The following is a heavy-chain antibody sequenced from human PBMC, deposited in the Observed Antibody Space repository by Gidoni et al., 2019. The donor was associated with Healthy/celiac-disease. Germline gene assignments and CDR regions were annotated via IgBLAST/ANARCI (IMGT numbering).Heavy chain of an antibody. Sequence: EVQLVESGGGLVQPGGSLRLSCEAAGLTFSSYSMNWVRQAPGKGLEWVSYISSSSSTIYYADSVKGRFTISRDNAKNSLYLQMNSLRAEDTAVYYCARVAGKGWYAFDIWGQGTMVTVSS. CDR2: ISSSSSTI. CDR1: GLTFSSYS. CDR3: ARVAGKGWYAFDI. V-gene: IGHV3-48*01. D-gene: IGHD6-19*01. J-gene: IGHJ3*02.